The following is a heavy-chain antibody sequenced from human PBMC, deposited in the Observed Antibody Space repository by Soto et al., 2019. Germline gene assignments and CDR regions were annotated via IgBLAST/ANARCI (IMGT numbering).Heavy chain of an antibody. CDR2: ISYDGSNK. D-gene: IGHD2-2*02. CDR1: GFTFSSYA. J-gene: IGHJ6*02. V-gene: IGHV3-30-3*01. Sequence: GGSQRLFCAAYGFTFSSYAMHWVRQAPGKGLEWVAVISYDGSNKYYADFVKGRFTISRDNSKNTLYLQMNSLRAEDTAVYSCARARAAVVPAAINYYYGMDVWGPRTTVHVSS. CDR3: ARARAAVVPAAINYYYGMDV.